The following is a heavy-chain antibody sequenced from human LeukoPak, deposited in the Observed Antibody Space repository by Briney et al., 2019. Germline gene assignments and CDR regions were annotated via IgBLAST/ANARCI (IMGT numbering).Heavy chain of an antibody. CDR1: GFTFSSYA. D-gene: IGHD6-19*01. Sequence: GGSLRLSCAASGFTFSSYARSWVRQAPGKGLEWVSAISGSGGSTYYADSVKGRFTISRDNSKNTLYLQTNSLRAEDTAVYYCAKARPGIAVAGISDWGQGTLVTVSS. J-gene: IGHJ4*02. CDR3: AKARPGIAVAGISD. V-gene: IGHV3-23*01. CDR2: ISGSGGST.